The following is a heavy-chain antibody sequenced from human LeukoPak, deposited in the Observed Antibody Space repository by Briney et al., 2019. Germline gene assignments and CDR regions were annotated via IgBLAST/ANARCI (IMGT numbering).Heavy chain of an antibody. V-gene: IGHV1-8*01. CDR1: GYTFTSYD. CDR3: AREGIHYYGMDV. Sequence: GASVKVSCKASGYTFTSYDINWVRQATGQGLEWMGWMNPNSGNTGYAQKFQGRVTMTRNTSISTAYMELSSLRSEDTAVYYCAREGIHYYGMDVWGQGTTVTVSS. J-gene: IGHJ6*02. CDR2: MNPNSGNT. D-gene: IGHD5-18*01.